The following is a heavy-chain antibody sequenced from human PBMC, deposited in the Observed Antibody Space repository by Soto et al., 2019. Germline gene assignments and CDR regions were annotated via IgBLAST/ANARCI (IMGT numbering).Heavy chain of an antibody. Sequence: EVQLVESGGGSVQPGGSLRLSCAASGFSFSSYFMAWVRQAPGEGLVSVSHVPGDGSRASYADSVRGRFTISRDNAKNTPYRQMDSLRDEDTAIYYSARKNWYSLQVWGQGNTVTVSS. D-gene: IGHD1-26*01. CDR2: VPGDGSRA. CDR1: GFSFSSYF. CDR3: ARKNWYSLQV. J-gene: IGHJ6*02. V-gene: IGHV3-74*01.